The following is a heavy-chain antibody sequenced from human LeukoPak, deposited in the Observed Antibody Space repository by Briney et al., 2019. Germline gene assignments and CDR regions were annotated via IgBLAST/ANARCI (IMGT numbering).Heavy chain of an antibody. CDR2: INPSGVTT. Sequence: GASVTVSCKASGYTFTSYDMHWVRQAPGQGLEWMGIINPSGVTTTYAQKFQGRVTMTRDTSTSTVYVELSSLRSEDTAVYHCARVNRENVFGVSMDGWGQGTTVTVSS. J-gene: IGHJ6*02. CDR1: GYTFTSYD. CDR3: ARVNRENVFGVSMDG. D-gene: IGHD3-10*01. V-gene: IGHV1-46*01.